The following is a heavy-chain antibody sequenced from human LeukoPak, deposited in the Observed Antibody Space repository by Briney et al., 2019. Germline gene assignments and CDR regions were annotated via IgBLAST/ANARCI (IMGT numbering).Heavy chain of an antibody. V-gene: IGHV1-8*03. CDR3: ALIPLGYCSSTSCYEDVFDI. J-gene: IGHJ3*02. CDR2: MNPNSGNT. CDR1: GYTFTSYD. D-gene: IGHD2-2*01. Sequence: GASVKVSCKASGYTFTSYDINWVRQATGQGLEWMGWMNPNSGNTGYAQKFQGRATITRNTSISTAYMELSSLRSEDTAVYYCALIPLGYCSSTSCYEDVFDIWGQGTMVTVSS.